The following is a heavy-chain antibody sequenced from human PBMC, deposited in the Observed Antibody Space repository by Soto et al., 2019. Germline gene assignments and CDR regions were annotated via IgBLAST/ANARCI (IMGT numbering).Heavy chain of an antibody. J-gene: IGHJ4*02. CDR2: IWYDGSNK. CDR1: GFTFSSYG. V-gene: IGHV3-33*01. CDR3: ARDGRLQDFWSGYYIGFVDY. Sequence: QVQLVESGGGVVQPGRSLRLSCAASGFTFSSYGMHWVRQAPGKGLEWVAVIWYDGSNKYYADSVKSRFTISRDNSKNTLYLQMNSLRAEDTAVYYCARDGRLQDFWSGYYIGFVDYWGQGTLVTVSS. D-gene: IGHD3-3*01.